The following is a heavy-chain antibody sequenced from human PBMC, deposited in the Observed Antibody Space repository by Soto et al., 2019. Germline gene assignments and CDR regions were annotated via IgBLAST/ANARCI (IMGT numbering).Heavy chain of an antibody. J-gene: IGHJ5*02. CDR2: IDHTRAA. CDR1: GGSFTDYT. CDR3: ASGRDTPPLNTGNWFDP. Sequence: QVQLQQWGAGLLKPSETLSLTCAVHGGSFTDYTWSWIRQPPGKGLEWIGEIDHTRAAVYRPSLESRITLSGAPSEIQFSLILSSVTAADVAMYFCASGRDTPPLNTGNWFDPWGQGPLVIVSS. V-gene: IGHV4-34*02. D-gene: IGHD5-18*01.